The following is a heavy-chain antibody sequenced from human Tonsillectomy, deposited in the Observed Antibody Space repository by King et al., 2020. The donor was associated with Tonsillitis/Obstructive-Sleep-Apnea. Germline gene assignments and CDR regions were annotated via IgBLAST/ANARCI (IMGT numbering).Heavy chain of an antibody. J-gene: IGHJ3*02. D-gene: IGHD6-6*01. V-gene: IGHV4-34*01. Sequence: QPQQWGAGLLKPSETLSLSCAVYGGSFSGYYWSWIRQPPGKGLEWIGEIDHSGSTNYNPSLKSRVTISVDTSKNLFSLKLSSVTAADTAVYYCARASEAFDIWGQGTMVTVSS. CDR2: IDHSGST. CDR3: ARASEAFDI. CDR1: GGSFSGYY.